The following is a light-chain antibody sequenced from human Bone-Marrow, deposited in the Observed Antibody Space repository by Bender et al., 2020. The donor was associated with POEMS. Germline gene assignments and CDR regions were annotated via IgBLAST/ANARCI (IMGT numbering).Light chain of an antibody. CDR1: NIGSKG. CDR3: QLWDSRGANVV. J-gene: IGLJ2*01. Sequence: SYVLTQSHAVSVAPGQTARISCEGNNIGSKGVHWYQRKAGQALVLVVYDDTDRPSGIPERFSGSKSADTATLTIARVDAGDEADYYCQLWDSRGANVVFGEGTKMIVV. V-gene: IGLV3-21*02. CDR2: DDT.